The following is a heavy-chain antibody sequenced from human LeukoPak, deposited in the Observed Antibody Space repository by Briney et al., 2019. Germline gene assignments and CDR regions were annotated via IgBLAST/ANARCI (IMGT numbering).Heavy chain of an antibody. Sequence: PGGSLRLSCAASGFTFSSYGMHWVRQAPGKGLEWVAVISYDGSNKYYADSVKGRFTISRDNSKNTLYLQMNSLRAEDTAVYYCAKKPVGAKPWGQGTLVTVSS. CDR3: AKKPVGAKP. J-gene: IGHJ5*02. D-gene: IGHD1-26*01. CDR1: GFTFSSYG. V-gene: IGHV3-30*19. CDR2: ISYDGSNK.